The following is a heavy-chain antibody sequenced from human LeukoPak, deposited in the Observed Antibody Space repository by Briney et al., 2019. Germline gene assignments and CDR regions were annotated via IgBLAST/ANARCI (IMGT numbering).Heavy chain of an antibody. CDR3: AHRDSSSWTLLFDY. V-gene: IGHV2-5*01. D-gene: IGHD6-13*01. CDR1: GFSLSTSGVG. CDR2: IYWNDDK. J-gene: IGHJ4*02. Sequence: SGPTLVKPTQTLTLTCTFSGFSLSTSGVGVGWIRQPPGKALEWLALIYWNDDKRYSPSLKSRLTITKDTSKNQVVLTMTNMDPVDTATYYCAHRDSSSWTLLFDYWGQGTLVTVSS.